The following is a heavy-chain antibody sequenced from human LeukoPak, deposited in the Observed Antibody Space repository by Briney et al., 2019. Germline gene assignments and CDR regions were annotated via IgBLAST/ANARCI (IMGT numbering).Heavy chain of an antibody. Sequence: SVKVSCKASGGTFSSYAISWVRQAPGQGLEWMGRIIPIFGTANYAQKFQGRVTITTAESTSTAYMELSSLRSEDTAVYYCARVAYYDSSGYYGGDYYYYMDVWGKGTTVTVSS. CDR2: IIPIFGTA. CDR1: GGTFSSYA. V-gene: IGHV1-69*05. D-gene: IGHD3-22*01. CDR3: ARVAYYDSSGYYGGDYYYYMDV. J-gene: IGHJ6*03.